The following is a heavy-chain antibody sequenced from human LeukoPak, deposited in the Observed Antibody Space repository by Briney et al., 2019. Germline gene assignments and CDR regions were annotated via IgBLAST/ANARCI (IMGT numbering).Heavy chain of an antibody. V-gene: IGHV3-7*01. CDR1: GFTFRNYW. CDR2: INEDGSAK. D-gene: IGHD2-2*01. Sequence: GGSLRLSCAASGFTFRNYWMCWVRQAPGKGLERVANINEDGSAKYSLDSVKGRFSISRDNAKNSLYLQMNSLRAEDTAVYYCARVRVIVPGSFDYFDYWGQGILVTVSS. J-gene: IGHJ4*02. CDR3: ARVRVIVPGSFDYFDY.